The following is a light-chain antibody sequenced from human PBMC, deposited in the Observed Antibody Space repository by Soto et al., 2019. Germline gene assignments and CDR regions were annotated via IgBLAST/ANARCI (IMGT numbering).Light chain of an antibody. CDR1: QGISTY. CDR3: QQSYRTPYT. Sequence: DIQMTQSPSSLSASVGDRVTITCRASQGISTYLVWYQQRQGRAPKLLIYDASSLLSGVPSRFSGSGSGTDFTLTISSLRPEDFATYYCQQSYRTPYTFGQGTKVDIK. CDR2: DAS. V-gene: IGKV1-39*01. J-gene: IGKJ2*01.